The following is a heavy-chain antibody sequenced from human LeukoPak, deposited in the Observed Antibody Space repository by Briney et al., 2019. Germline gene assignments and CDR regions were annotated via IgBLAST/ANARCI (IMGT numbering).Heavy chain of an antibody. J-gene: IGHJ4*02. Sequence: PSETLSLTCAVYGGSFSGYYWSWIRQPPGKGLEWIGYIYYSGSTNYNPSLKSRVTISVDTSKNQFSLKLSSVTAADTAVYYCARRATYSSGWYSWGQGTLVTVSS. V-gene: IGHV4-59*08. D-gene: IGHD6-19*01. CDR3: ARRATYSSGWYS. CDR2: IYYSGST. CDR1: GGSFSGYY.